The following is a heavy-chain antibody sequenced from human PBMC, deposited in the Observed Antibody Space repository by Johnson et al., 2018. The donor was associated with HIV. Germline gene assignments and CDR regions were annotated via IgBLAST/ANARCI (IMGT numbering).Heavy chain of an antibody. CDR2: INWNGGST. CDR3: AKDSGVATLVTGAFDI. Sequence: EVQLVESGGGVVRPGGSLRLSCAASGFTFDDYGMSWVRQAPGKGLEWVSGINWNGGSTGYADSVKGRFSISRDNSKNTLYLQMNSLSAEDTAVYYCAKDSGVATLVTGAFDIWGQGTVVTVSS. V-gene: IGHV3-20*04. CDR1: GFTFDDYG. D-gene: IGHD4-23*01. J-gene: IGHJ3*02.